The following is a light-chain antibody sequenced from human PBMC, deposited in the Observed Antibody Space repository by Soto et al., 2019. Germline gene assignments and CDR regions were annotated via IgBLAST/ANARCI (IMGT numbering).Light chain of an antibody. CDR3: CSYAGSSWV. CDR2: EVS. J-gene: IGLJ3*02. Sequence: QTVVTQPASVSGSPGQSITISCTGTSSDVGSYNLVSWYQQHPGKAPKLMIYEVSKRPSGVSNRFSGSKSGNTASLTISGLQAEDEADYYCCSYAGSSWVFGGGTKVTVL. CDR1: SSDVGSYNL. V-gene: IGLV2-23*02.